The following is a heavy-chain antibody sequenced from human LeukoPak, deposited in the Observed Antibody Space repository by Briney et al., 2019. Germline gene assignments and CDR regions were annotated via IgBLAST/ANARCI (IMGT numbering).Heavy chain of an antibody. J-gene: IGHJ4*02. V-gene: IGHV4-39*07. CDR2: FYYSGST. D-gene: IGHD5-12*01. Sequence: SETLSLTCTVSGGSFSSPTYYWGWIRQPPGKGLEWIGSFYYSGSTYYNPSLKSRVTIPVDTDKNQFSLKLSSVTAADTAVFYCARGPVATRSFDYWGQGTLVTVSS. CDR1: GGSFSSPTYY. CDR3: ARGPVATRSFDY.